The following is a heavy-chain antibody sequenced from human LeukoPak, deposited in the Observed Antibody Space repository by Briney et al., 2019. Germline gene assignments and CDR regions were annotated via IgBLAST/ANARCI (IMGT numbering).Heavy chain of an antibody. V-gene: IGHV3-7*03. J-gene: IGHJ3*01. CDR1: GFTFSGFW. CDR3: ARSSYSSSSSV. Sequence: GGSLRLSCAVSGFTFSGFWMSWSRQAPGKGLEWVASINSNGSEGYYADVVKGRFTISRDNAKNSLYLQINSLRAEDTAVYYCARSSYSSSSSVWGQGTMVTVSS. CDR2: INSNGSEG. D-gene: IGHD6-6*01.